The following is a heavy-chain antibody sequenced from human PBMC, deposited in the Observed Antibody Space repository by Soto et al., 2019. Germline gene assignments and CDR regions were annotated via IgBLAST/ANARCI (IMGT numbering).Heavy chain of an antibody. D-gene: IGHD2-8*02. CDR2: IYYSGIT. CDR1: GGSISSYY. Sequence: LETLSLTCTASGGSISSYYWSWIRQPPGKGLEWIGYIYYSGITDYNPSLKSRVTISVDTSKSQFSLKLSSVTAADTAVYYCARGGGVYYFDYWGQGTLVTVSS. J-gene: IGHJ4*02. CDR3: ARGGGVYYFDY. V-gene: IGHV4-59*01.